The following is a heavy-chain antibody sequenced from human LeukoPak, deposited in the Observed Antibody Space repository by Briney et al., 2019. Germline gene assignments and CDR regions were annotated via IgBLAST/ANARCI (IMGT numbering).Heavy chain of an antibody. J-gene: IGHJ5*02. CDR1: GGSFSGDY. Sequence: SETLSLTCAVYGGSFSGDYWSWIRQPPGKGLEWIGEINHSGSTNYNPSLKSRVTISVDTSKNQFSLKLSSVTAADTAVYYCARGFGRVPLQFLNSRALFDPWGQGTLVTVSS. CDR2: INHSGST. D-gene: IGHD3-16*01. V-gene: IGHV4-34*01. CDR3: ARGFGRVPLQFLNSRALFDP.